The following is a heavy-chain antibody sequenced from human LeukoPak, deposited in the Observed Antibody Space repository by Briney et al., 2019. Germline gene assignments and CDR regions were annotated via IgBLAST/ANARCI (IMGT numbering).Heavy chain of an antibody. V-gene: IGHV4-34*01. CDR3: ARGPYYCSSPSCKHKRYYYYGMDV. D-gene: IGHD2-2*01. Sequence: SETLSLTCAVYGGSFSGYYWSWIRQPPGKGLEWIGEINHSGSTNYNPSLKSRVTISVDTSKNQFSLKLSSVTAADTAVYYCARGPYYCSSPSCKHKRYYYYGMDVGGQGTTVTVSS. J-gene: IGHJ6*02. CDR2: INHSGST. CDR1: GGSFSGYY.